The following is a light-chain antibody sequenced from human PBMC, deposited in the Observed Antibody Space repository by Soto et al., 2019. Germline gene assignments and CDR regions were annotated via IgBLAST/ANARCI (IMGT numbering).Light chain of an antibody. CDR1: QSVLYSSNNKNY. CDR2: WAS. J-gene: IGKJ4*01. V-gene: IGKV4-1*01. CDR3: QQYYTNALT. Sequence: DIVMTQSPDSLAVSLGERANINCKSSQSVLYSSNNKNYLAWYQQKPGQPHKLLMYWASTRESGVPDRFSGSGSVKDFTLTISSLQAEDVAVDYCQQYYTNALTFGGGTKVGVK.